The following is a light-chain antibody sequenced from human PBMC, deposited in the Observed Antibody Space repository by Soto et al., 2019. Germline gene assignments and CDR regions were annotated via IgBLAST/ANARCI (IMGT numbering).Light chain of an antibody. J-gene: IGLJ1*01. CDR2: NNH. CDR1: SSNIGSKT. V-gene: IGLV1-44*01. Sequence: QAVVTHAPSAYGTPWQRLTISCSGRSSNIGSKTVNWYQQLPGMAPKLLLFNNHQRRSRVPDRFSGSKSTTSSSLASIGLQCEDEADYSCASWDDRLNACVFGTGTKVTVL. CDR3: ASWDDRLNACV.